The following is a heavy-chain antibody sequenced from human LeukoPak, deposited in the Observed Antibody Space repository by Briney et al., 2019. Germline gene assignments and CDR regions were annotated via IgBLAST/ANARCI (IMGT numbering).Heavy chain of an antibody. CDR1: GFTSSSYW. CDR3: ALRSGSYDRVFDY. V-gene: IGHV3-7*01. D-gene: IGHD1-26*01. Sequence: GGSLRLSCAASGFTSSSYWMSWGRQAPGKGLEWVANIKQDGSEKYYVDSVKGRFTISRDNAKNSLYLQMNSLRAEDTAVYYCALRSGSYDRVFDYWGQGTLVTASS. J-gene: IGHJ4*02. CDR2: IKQDGSEK.